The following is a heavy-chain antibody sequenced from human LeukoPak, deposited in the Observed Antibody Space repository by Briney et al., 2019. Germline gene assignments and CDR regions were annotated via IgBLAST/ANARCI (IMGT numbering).Heavy chain of an antibody. J-gene: IGHJ4*02. CDR1: GFTFSSYG. D-gene: IGHD2-2*01. Sequence: PGGSLRLSCAASGFTFSSYGMHWVRQAPGKGLEWVAFIRYDGSNKYYADSVKGRFTISRDNSKHTLYLQMNSLRAEDTAVYYCAKDRVVLAANYFDYWGQGTLVTVSS. CDR2: IRYDGSNK. CDR3: AKDRVVLAANYFDY. V-gene: IGHV3-30*02.